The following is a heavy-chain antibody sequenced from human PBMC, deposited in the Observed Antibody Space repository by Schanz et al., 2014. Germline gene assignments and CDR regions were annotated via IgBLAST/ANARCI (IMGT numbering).Heavy chain of an antibody. CDR1: GFNINNNY. CDR2: IYSGGST. V-gene: IGHV3-53*01. D-gene: IGHD6-19*01. Sequence: EVQLVESGGGLVQPGGSLKLSCAASGFNINNNYMTWVRQAPGKGLEWVAVIYSGGSTFYTDSVKGRFTISRDNSKNTLYLQMNSLIAEDTAVYYCAKCIGWYGRCAFDIWGQGTMVTVSS. J-gene: IGHJ3*02. CDR3: AKCIGWYGRCAFDI.